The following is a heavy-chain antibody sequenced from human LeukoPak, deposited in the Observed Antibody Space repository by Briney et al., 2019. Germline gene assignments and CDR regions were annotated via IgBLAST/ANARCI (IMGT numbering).Heavy chain of an antibody. J-gene: IGHJ4*02. CDR2: INTDGNST. CDR1: GFTFSTYW. CDR3: ARELASGD. D-gene: IGHD6-13*01. V-gene: IGHV3-74*01. Sequence: GGSLRLSCAASGFTFSTYWMHWVRQAPGKGLVWVSQINTDGNSTTYADSVKGRFTVSRDNAKNTLYLQMNSLRAEDTAVYYCARELASGDWGQGTLVTVPS.